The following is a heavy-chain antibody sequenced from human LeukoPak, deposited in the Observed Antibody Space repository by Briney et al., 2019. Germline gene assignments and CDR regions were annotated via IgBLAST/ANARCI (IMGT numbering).Heavy chain of an antibody. D-gene: IGHD1-26*01. V-gene: IGHV4-39*07. CDR1: GGSISSSSYY. J-gene: IGHJ4*02. Sequence: SETLSLTCTVSGGSISSSSYYWGWIRQPPGKGLEWIGSIYYSGSTYYNPSLKSRVTISVDTSKNQFSLKLTSVTAADTAVYYCARGDSGSFSQFDCWGQGTLVTVSS. CDR3: ARGDSGSFSQFDC. CDR2: IYYSGST.